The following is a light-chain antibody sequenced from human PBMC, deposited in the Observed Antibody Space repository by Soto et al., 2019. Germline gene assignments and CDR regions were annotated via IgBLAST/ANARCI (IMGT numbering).Light chain of an antibody. CDR2: SNN. CDR3: GAWDNSVSEYV. Sequence: QSVLTQPPSASGTPGQRVTISCSGSSSNIGRNTVNWYQQLPGTAPKLVIYSNNQRPSGVPDRFSGSKSGTSGSLAISGLQREDEEAYYCGAWDNSVSEYVFGTGTKLTVL. J-gene: IGLJ1*01. V-gene: IGLV1-44*01. CDR1: SSNIGRNT.